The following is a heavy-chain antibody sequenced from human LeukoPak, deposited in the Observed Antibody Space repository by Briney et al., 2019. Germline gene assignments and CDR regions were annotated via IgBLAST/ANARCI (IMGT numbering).Heavy chain of an antibody. CDR2: INPKNGDT. J-gene: IGHJ4*02. CDR1: GYTFAGYY. Sequence: ASVEVSCKASGYTFAGYYMHWARQAPGQGLEWMGWINPKNGDTNYAQKFEGRVSMTRDTSISTAYMELSRLRSDDTAVYYCARANCSSISCPPDYWGQGTLVTVSS. V-gene: IGHV1-2*02. D-gene: IGHD2-2*01. CDR3: ARANCSSISCPPDY.